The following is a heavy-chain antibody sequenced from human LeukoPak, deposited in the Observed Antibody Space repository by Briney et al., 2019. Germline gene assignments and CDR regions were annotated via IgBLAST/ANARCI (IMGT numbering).Heavy chain of an antibody. CDR1: GGTFSSYA. Sequence: WASVTVSCKASGGTFSSYAISWVRQAPGQGLEWMGGIIPIFGTANYAQKFQGRVTITADKSTSTAYMELSSLRSEDTAVYYCASSDYGDYVRDYYYMDVWGKGTTVTVSS. CDR2: IIPIFGTA. CDR3: ASSDYGDYVRDYYYMDV. D-gene: IGHD4-17*01. J-gene: IGHJ6*03. V-gene: IGHV1-69*06.